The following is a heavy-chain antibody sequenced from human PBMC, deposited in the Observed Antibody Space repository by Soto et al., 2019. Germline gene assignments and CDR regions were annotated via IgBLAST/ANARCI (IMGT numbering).Heavy chain of an antibody. J-gene: IGHJ4*02. CDR3: ARELGYSSACPFDC. CDR1: RFTYSNYS. Sequence: GGSLRLSCTASRFTYSNYSMNWVRQAPGNGLEWVSSISSSSSHTYYEDSVKGRFTIAIDNARNSLYLQMNSLRAEDTAMYYCARELGYSSACPFDCWGQGTLVTVSS. V-gene: IGHV3-21*01. CDR2: ISSSSSHT. D-gene: IGHD6-19*01.